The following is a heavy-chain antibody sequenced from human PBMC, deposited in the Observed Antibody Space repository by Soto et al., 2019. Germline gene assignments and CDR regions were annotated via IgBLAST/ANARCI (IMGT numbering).Heavy chain of an antibody. CDR3: ARSYDSSGGWFDP. D-gene: IGHD3-22*01. CDR1: GGSISSGGYY. V-gene: IGHV4-31*03. CDR2: IYYSGST. J-gene: IGHJ5*02. Sequence: QVQLQESGPGLVKPSQTLSLTCTVSGGSISSGGYYWSWIRQHPGKGLEWIGYIYYSGSTYYNPSLKSRVTMSVDTSKNQFTLKLSSVTAADTAVYYCARSYDSSGGWFDPWGQGTLVTVSS.